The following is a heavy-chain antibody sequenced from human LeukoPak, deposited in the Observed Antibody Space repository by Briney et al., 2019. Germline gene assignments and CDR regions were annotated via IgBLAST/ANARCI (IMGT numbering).Heavy chain of an antibody. D-gene: IGHD3-10*01. CDR3: ARGIRKRGSGSSISEYYFDY. J-gene: IGHJ4*02. Sequence: ASVKVSCKASGYTFTSYYMHWVRQAPGQGLEWMGIINPSGGSTSYAQKFQGRVTMTRNTSISTAYMELSSLRSEDTAVYYCARGIRKRGSGSSISEYYFDYWGQGTLVTVSS. V-gene: IGHV1-46*01. CDR1: GYTFTSYY. CDR2: INPSGGST.